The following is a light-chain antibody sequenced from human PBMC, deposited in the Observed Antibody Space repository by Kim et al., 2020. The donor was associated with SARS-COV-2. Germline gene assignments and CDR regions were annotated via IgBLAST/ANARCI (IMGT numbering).Light chain of an antibody. CDR3: QQYSSYPWT. Sequence: DIEMTQSPATLSASVGDRVTITCRASQSIGSWLAWYQQKPGKAPNILIHKTFSLESGVPSRFSGSGSGTVFTLSISSLQPDDFATYYCQQYSSYPWTFGQGTKVDIK. J-gene: IGKJ1*01. CDR1: QSIGSW. CDR2: KTF. V-gene: IGKV1-5*03.